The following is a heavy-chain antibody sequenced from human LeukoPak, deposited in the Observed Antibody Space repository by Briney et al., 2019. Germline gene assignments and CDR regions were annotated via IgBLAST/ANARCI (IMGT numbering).Heavy chain of an antibody. Sequence: SETLSLTCTVSGGSLRSSGHWWVWIRQPPGKGLEWIASIHYSGKVYYNPSLKSRVTTSVDTSTDQFSLRLSSATAADTAIYYCARQSGDQSSAWYFDAWGQGTLVTVSS. D-gene: IGHD6-19*01. V-gene: IGHV4-39*01. J-gene: IGHJ4*02. CDR1: GGSLRSSGHW. CDR3: ARQSGDQSSAWYFDA. CDR2: IHYSGKV.